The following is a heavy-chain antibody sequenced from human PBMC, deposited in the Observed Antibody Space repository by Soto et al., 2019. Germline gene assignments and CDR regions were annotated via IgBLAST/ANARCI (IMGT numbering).Heavy chain of an antibody. J-gene: IGHJ4*02. CDR2: IYYSGST. Sequence: PSETLSLTCTVSGGSISSSSYYWGWIRQPPGKGLEWIGSIYYSGSTYYNPSLKSRVTISVDTSKNQFSLKLSSVTAADTAVYYCASPAHCSSTSCLNFDYWGQGTLVTVSS. CDR3: ASPAHCSSTSCLNFDY. V-gene: IGHV4-39*01. CDR1: GGSISSSSYY. D-gene: IGHD2-2*01.